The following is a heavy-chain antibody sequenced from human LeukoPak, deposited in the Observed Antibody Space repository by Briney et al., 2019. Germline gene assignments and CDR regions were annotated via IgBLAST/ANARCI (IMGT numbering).Heavy chain of an antibody. CDR2: ISYDGSNK. J-gene: IGHJ2*01. CDR3: ARDPGWYFDL. Sequence: GGSLRLSCAASGFTFSSYAMHWVRQAPGRGLEWVAVISYDGSNKYYADSVKGRFTISRDNSKNTLYLQMNSLRAEDTAVYYCARDPGWYFDLWGRGTLVTVSS. CDR1: GFTFSSYA. V-gene: IGHV3-30*04.